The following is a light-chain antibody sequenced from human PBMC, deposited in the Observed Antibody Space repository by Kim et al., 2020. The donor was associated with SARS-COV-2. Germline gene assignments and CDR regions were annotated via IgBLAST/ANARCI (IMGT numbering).Light chain of an antibody. CDR1: SSDVGGYNY. Sequence: QSALTQPASVSGSPGQSITISCTGTSSDVGGYNYVSWYQQHPGKAPKLMFYDVSNRPSGVSNRFSGSKSGNTASLTISGLQAEDEADYYCSSYTSSNTPVFGTGTKVTVL. J-gene: IGLJ1*01. CDR2: DVS. CDR3: SSYTSSNTPV. V-gene: IGLV2-14*03.